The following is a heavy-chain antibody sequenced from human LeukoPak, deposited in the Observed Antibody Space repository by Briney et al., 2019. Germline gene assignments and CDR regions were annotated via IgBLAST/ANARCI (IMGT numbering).Heavy chain of an antibody. CDR3: ASLGRDPVLVAAIPSV. Sequence: SETLSLTCAVYGGSFSGYYWSWIRQPPGKGLEWIGEINHSGSTNYNPSLKSRVTITVDTSKNQFSLKLSSVTAADTAVYYCASLGRDPVLVAAIPSVWGQGTLVTVSS. V-gene: IGHV4-34*01. J-gene: IGHJ4*02. CDR2: INHSGST. CDR1: GGSFSGYY. D-gene: IGHD2-15*01.